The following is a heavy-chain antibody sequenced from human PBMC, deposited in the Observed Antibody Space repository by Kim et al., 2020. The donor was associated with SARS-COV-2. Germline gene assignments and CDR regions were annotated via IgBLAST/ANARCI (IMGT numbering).Heavy chain of an antibody. Sequence: ASVKVSCKTSGYTFTSYYIHWVRQAPGQGLEWMAIIKSNAGTTSKAQKFQGRVTLTSDTSTNTVYMELSSLIFEYTAIYYGAGEPPGGGWFDPWGQGTLV. V-gene: IGHV1-46*01. J-gene: IGHJ5*02. D-gene: IGHD3-16*01. CDR2: IKSNAGTT. CDR1: GYTFTSYY. CDR3: AGEPPGGGWFDP.